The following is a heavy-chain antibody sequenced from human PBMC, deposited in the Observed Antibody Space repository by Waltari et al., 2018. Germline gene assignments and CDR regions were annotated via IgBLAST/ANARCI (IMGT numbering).Heavy chain of an antibody. Sequence: EVQLLESGGGLVQPGGSLTLSCAASGFTFKNYAMSWVRQGPGKGLELVSGINDNGESTYYADFVKGRITISRDNSKNTLYLRMHSLRAEDTALYYCAKDMTRYSSSSDFDHWGQGTLVTVSS. CDR1: GFTFKNYA. J-gene: IGHJ4*02. CDR2: INDNGEST. V-gene: IGHV3-23*01. D-gene: IGHD6-6*01. CDR3: AKDMTRYSSSSDFDH.